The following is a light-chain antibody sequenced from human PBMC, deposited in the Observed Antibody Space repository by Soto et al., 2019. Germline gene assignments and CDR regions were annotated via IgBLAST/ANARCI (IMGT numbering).Light chain of an antibody. Sequence: DIQMTQSPSILSASVGDTFTITCRASQTISGWLAWYQQRPGKAPNLLIFDASTLESGVPSRFSGSGSGTTFTLTISSLQSDDFATYYCLQYNGYYRTFGQGTKVDI. CDR1: QTISGW. CDR2: DAS. J-gene: IGKJ1*01. CDR3: LQYNGYYRT. V-gene: IGKV1-5*01.